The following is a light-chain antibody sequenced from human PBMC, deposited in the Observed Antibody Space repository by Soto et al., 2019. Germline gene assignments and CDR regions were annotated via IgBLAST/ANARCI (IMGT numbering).Light chain of an antibody. CDR2: SAS. V-gene: IGKV1-8*01. CDR3: QQYYSYPRT. Sequence: ASLMTQSPSSLSASTGDRVTITCRASQGISSYLAWYQQKPGKAPKLLIYSASTLQRGVPSRFSGSGSGTDFTLTISCLQYEDFATYYCQQYYSYPRTFGQGTKVEIK. J-gene: IGKJ1*01. CDR1: QGISSY.